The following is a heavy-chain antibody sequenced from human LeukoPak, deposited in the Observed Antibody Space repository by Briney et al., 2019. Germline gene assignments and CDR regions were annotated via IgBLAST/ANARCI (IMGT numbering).Heavy chain of an antibody. Sequence: GSSVKVSCTASGGTFSSYAISWVRQAPGQGLEWMGRIIPILGIANYAQKFQGRVTITADKSTSTAYMELSSLRSEDTAVYYCARYCSGTSCYKVAPDYWGQGTLVTVSS. J-gene: IGHJ4*02. CDR3: ARYCSGTSCYKVAPDY. CDR2: IIPILGIA. V-gene: IGHV1-69*04. CDR1: GGTFSSYA. D-gene: IGHD2-2*02.